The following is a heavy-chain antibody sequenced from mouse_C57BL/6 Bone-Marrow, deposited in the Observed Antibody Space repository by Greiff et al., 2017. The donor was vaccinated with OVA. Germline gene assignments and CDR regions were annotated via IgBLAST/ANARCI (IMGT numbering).Heavy chain of an antibody. V-gene: IGHV7-3*01. CDR1: GFTFTDYY. D-gene: IGHD3-2*02. Sequence: DVHLVESGGGLVQPGGSLSLSCAASGFTFTDYYMSWVRQPPGKALEWLGFIRNKANGYTTEYSASVKGRFTISRDNSQSILYLQMNALRAEDSATYYCATTRQLRLRGFAYWGQGTLVTVSA. CDR3: ATTRQLRLRGFAY. CDR2: IRNKANGYTT. J-gene: IGHJ3*01.